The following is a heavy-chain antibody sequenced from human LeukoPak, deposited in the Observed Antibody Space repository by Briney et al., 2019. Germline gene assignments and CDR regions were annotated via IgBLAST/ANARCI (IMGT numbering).Heavy chain of an antibody. J-gene: IGHJ6*03. CDR1: GFTFSSYG. V-gene: IGHV3-33*01. CDR3: ARGVGAAISPYYYYMDV. CDR2: IWYDGSNK. Sequence: PGRSLRLSCAASGFTFSSYGIHWVRQAPGKGLEWVAVIWYDGSNKYYRGSVKGRFTISRDNSNNTLYLQMNSLRAEDTAVYYCARGVGAAISPYYYYMDVWGKGTTVTVSS. D-gene: IGHD1-26*01.